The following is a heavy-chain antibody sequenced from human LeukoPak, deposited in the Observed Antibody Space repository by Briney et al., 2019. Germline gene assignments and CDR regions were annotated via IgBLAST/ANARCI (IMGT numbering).Heavy chain of an antibody. CDR2: ISSSSSYI. V-gene: IGHV3-21*01. D-gene: IGHD5-18*01. CDR3: ARDEGYAGFDY. J-gene: IGHJ4*02. Sequence: GGSLRLSCAASGFTFSSYAMSWVRQAPGKGLEWVSSISSSSSYIYYADSVKGRFTISRDNAKNSLYLQMNSLRAEDTAVYYCARDEGYAGFDYWGQGTLVTVSS. CDR1: GFTFSSYA.